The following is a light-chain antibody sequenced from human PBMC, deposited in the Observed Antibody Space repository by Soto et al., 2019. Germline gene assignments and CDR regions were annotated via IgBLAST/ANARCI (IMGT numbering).Light chain of an antibody. CDR1: ESISYW. CDR3: QQYNGLSYT. Sequence: DIQMTQSPSTLSASVGDRVTITCRASESISYWLAWYQQKPGKAPKFLIYDASSLKSGVPSRFSGSGSGTEFTLTISSLQPDDFATYYCQQYNGLSYTFGQGTQLEI. CDR2: DAS. J-gene: IGKJ2*01. V-gene: IGKV1-5*01.